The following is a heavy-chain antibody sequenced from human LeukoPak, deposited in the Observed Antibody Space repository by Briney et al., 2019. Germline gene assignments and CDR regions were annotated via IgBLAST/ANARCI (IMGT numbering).Heavy chain of an antibody. CDR3: ARRDPDIVVGPAGKFES. V-gene: IGHV4-34*01. CDR2: INHSGSA. Sequence: SETLSLTCGVYGGSFSGYYWSWIRQPPGKGLEWIGEINHSGSAKYSPSLKSRVTISVDTSKNRFSLKFTVTAADTAVYYCARRDPDIVVGPAGKFESWGQGALVTVSS. J-gene: IGHJ4*02. D-gene: IGHD2-2*01. CDR1: GGSFSGYY.